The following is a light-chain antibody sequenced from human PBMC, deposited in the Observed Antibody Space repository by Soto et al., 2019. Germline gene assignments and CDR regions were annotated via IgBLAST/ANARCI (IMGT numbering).Light chain of an antibody. Sequence: QSALTQPASVSGSPGQSITISCTGTSSDVGRYNLVSWYQQHPGKAPKVMIYEGSKRPSGVSNRFSGSKSGNTASLTISGLQAEDEADYYCCSYAGSNTWIFGGGTQLTVL. CDR2: EGS. CDR3: CSYAGSNTWI. V-gene: IGLV2-23*01. J-gene: IGLJ2*01. CDR1: SSDVGRYNL.